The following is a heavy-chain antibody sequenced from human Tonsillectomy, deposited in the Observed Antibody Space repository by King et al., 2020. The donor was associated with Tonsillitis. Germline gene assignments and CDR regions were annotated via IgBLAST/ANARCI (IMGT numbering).Heavy chain of an antibody. J-gene: IGHJ4*02. D-gene: IGHD1-26*01. CDR3: ARALVGATPLGY. Sequence: HVQLVESGTEVKKPGASVKVSCKASGYTFTDYYIHWVRQAPGQGLEWMGWSNPDTGGTNYARKFHGRVTMTRDTSISTAYMELSSLRSDDTAVYYCARALVGATPLGYWGQGTLVTVSS. CDR2: SNPDTGGT. CDR1: GYTFTDYY. V-gene: IGHV1-2*02.